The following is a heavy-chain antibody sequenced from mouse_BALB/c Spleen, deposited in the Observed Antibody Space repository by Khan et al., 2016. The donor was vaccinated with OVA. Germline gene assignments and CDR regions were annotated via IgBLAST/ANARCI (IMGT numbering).Heavy chain of an antibody. J-gene: IGHJ3*01. V-gene: IGHV14-3*02. CDR1: GFNIKDTY. CDR2: IDPANGNT. D-gene: IGHD2-1*01. CDR3: ASLSGNYAWFAF. Sequence: VRLQQSGAELVKPGASVKLSCTASGFNIKDTYMHWVKQRPEQGQEWIGRIDPANGNTKYDPKFQGRATIRADSYYNTAYLQRRSLAYAATAVYSCASLSGNYAWFAFCCHVTLVTVSA.